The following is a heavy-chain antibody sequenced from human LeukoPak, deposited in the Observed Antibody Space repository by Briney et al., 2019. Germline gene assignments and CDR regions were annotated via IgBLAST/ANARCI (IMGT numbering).Heavy chain of an antibody. D-gene: IGHD7-27*01. J-gene: IGHJ4*02. V-gene: IGHV3-23*01. CDR3: AKAGTGGTLVDY. CDR2: ISGSGGST. CDR1: GFTFSSYA. Sequence: GSLRLSCAASGFTFSSYAMSWVRQAPGKGLEWVSAISGSGGSTYYADSVKGRFTISRDNSKNTLYLQMNSLRAEDTAVYYCAKAGTGGTLVDYWGQGTLVTVSS.